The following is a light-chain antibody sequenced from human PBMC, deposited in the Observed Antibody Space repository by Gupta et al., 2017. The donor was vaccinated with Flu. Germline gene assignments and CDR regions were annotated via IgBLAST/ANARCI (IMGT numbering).Light chain of an antibody. CDR2: HAS. Sequence: EIVFTQSPATLSLSPGERATLSCRASQSISTTLAWYQQKPGQDPRLLIFHASTRATGIPARFSGSGSGTDFTLTISSLEPEDFAVYYCQQRNNGPLFTVGGGTKVGVK. V-gene: IGKV3-11*01. J-gene: IGKJ4*01. CDR3: QQRNNGPLFT. CDR1: QSISTT.